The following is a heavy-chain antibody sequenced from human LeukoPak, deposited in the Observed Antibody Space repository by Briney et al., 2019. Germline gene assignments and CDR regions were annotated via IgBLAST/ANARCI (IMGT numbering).Heavy chain of an antibody. V-gene: IGHV4-61*02. CDR2: IYTSGNT. J-gene: IGHJ4*02. CDR1: GGSITSTTYY. D-gene: IGHD5-24*01. Sequence: SETLSLTCTVSGGSITSTTYYWSWIRQPAGKGPEWIGRIYTSGNTAYNPSLESRATISIDTSKNQSSLRLYSVTAADTAVYYCARGKPDAYNSDYFDYWGQGTLVTVSS. CDR3: ARGKPDAYNSDYFDY.